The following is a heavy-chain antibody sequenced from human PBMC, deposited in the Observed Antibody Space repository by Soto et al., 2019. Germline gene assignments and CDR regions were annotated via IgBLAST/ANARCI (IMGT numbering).Heavy chain of an antibody. Sequence: SVKVSCKASGGTFSSYAISWVRQAPGQGLEWMGGIIPIFGTANYAQKFQGRVTITADESTSTAYMELSSLRSEDTAVYYCARAPFAWNYATDYWGQGTLVTVSS. D-gene: IGHD1-7*01. CDR1: GGTFSSYA. J-gene: IGHJ4*02. CDR2: IIPIFGTA. V-gene: IGHV1-69*13. CDR3: ARAPFAWNYATDY.